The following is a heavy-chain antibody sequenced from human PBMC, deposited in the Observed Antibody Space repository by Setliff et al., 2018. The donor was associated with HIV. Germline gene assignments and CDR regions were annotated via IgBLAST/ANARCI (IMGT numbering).Heavy chain of an antibody. CDR3: ARELGGSGIDAFDI. Sequence: GGSLRLSCAASGFTFSSYAMHWVRQPPGKGLEWVAVISYDGHNTDYADSVRGRFTISRDNSNNMLYLQMNSLRSEDTAVYYCARELGGSGIDAFDIWGQGTMVTVSS. V-gene: IGHV3-30*04. CDR2: ISYDGHNT. D-gene: IGHD3-10*01. J-gene: IGHJ3*02. CDR1: GFTFSSYA.